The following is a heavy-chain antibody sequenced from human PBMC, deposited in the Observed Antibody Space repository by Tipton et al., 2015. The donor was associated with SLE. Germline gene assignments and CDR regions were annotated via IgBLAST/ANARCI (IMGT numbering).Heavy chain of an antibody. CDR2: ISYSGST. V-gene: IGHV4-59*11. CDR3: AGGAKERITLVRVRPYYFDY. CDR1: GDTISDHY. D-gene: IGHD3-10*01. Sequence: TLSLTCTVSGDTISDHYWSWIRQPPGKGLEWIGYISYSGSTNYSPSLKSRVTISLDTSKTQFSLKLRSVTAADTAVYYWAGGAKERITLVRVRPYYFDYWGQGSLVTVSS. J-gene: IGHJ4*01.